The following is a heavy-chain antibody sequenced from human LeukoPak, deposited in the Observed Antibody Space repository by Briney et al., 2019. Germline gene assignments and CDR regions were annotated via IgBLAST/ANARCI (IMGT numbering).Heavy chain of an antibody. CDR2: ITGSGGNT. CDR3: ATRPASETYFAVFDY. Sequence: GGSLRLSCAASGLTFSNHAMTWVRKSPGRGLEWVSGITGSGGNTYYAESVKGRFTISRDNSRNTLYLQMNSLRAEDAALYYCATRPASETYFAVFDYWGLGTLVTVSS. CDR1: GLTFSNHA. D-gene: IGHD1-26*01. V-gene: IGHV3-23*01. J-gene: IGHJ4*02.